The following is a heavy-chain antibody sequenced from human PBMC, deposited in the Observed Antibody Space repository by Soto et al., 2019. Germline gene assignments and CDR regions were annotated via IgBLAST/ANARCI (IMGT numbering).Heavy chain of an antibody. CDR2: ITGSGGST. CDR1: GFSLCRYV. D-gene: IGHD3-16*01. Sequence: PGGSLEISCAAPGFSLCRYVMSWVRQAPGKGLEWVSVITGSGGSTYYADSVKGRFTISRDNSKNMLDLQMNSLRAGDTAVYYCARLTPILFAYWGQGTLVTVSS. V-gene: IGHV3-23*01. CDR3: ARLTPILFAY. J-gene: IGHJ4*02.